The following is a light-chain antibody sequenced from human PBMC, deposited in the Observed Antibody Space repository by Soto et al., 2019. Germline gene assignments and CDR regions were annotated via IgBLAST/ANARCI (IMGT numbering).Light chain of an antibody. CDR3: CSYVGTNTSYV. V-gene: IGLV2-11*01. CDR2: DVS. Sequence: QSVLTQPRSVSGFPGQSVTISCTGTSSDVGGYNYVSWYQQHPGKAPKVMIYDVSKRPSGGPDRFSGSKSGNTASLTISGLQAEDEADYYCCSYVGTNTSYVFGTGTKVTVL. J-gene: IGLJ1*01. CDR1: SSDVGGYNY.